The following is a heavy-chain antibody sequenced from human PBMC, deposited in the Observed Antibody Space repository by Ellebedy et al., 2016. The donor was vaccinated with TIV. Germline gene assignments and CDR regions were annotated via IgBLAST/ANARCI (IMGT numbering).Heavy chain of an antibody. D-gene: IGHD2-2*01. J-gene: IGHJ3*02. V-gene: IGHV1-18*01. CDR3: ARDDVTVRGIAMLDDAFDI. CDR2: ISAYNGNT. Sequence: AASVKVSCKASGGTFSNYAFNWVRQAPGQGLEWMGWISAYNGNTNYAQKLQGRVTMTTDTSTSTAYMELRSLRSDDTAVYYCARDDVTVRGIAMLDDAFDIWGQGTMVTVSS. CDR1: GGTFSNYA.